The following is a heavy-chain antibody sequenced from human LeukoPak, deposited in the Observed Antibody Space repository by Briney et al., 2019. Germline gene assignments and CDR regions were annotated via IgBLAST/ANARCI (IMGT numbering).Heavy chain of an antibody. J-gene: IGHJ4*02. D-gene: IGHD2-15*01. CDR1: GFTFSSFA. Sequence: PGGSLRLSCAASGFTFSSFAMHWVRQAPGKGLEWVANIKQDGSEKHYGDSVRGRFTISRDNAKNSLYLQMSSLGVDDTAVYYCARYSNSGPIEYWGQGTLITVSS. V-gene: IGHV3-7*01. CDR3: ARYSNSGPIEY. CDR2: IKQDGSEK.